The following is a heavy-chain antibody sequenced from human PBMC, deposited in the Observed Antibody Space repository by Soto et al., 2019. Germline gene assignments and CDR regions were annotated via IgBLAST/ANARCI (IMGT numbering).Heavy chain of an antibody. V-gene: IGHV1-18*01. CDR1: GYTFTNYG. Sequence: QVQLVQSGAEVKKPGASVKVSCKASGYTFTNYGISWVRQAPGQGLEWRGWISAYNGNTKYAQKLQGRVTMTTDTSTSTAQMELRSLRSDDTAVYYCARGVGSGSYYNQYTWFDPWGQGTLVTVSS. CDR3: ARGVGSGSYYNQYTWFDP. CDR2: ISAYNGNT. D-gene: IGHD3-10*01. J-gene: IGHJ5*02.